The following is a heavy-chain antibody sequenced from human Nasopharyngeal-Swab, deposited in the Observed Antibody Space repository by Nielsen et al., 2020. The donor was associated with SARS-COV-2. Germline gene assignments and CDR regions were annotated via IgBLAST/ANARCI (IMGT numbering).Heavy chain of an antibody. V-gene: IGHV4-61*01. CDR3: ARDHYGSGSPSMDV. D-gene: IGHD3-10*01. CDR1: GGSVSSGSYY. CDR2: IYYSGST. J-gene: IGHJ6*02. Sequence: GSLRLSCTVSGGSVSSGSYYWSWIRHPPGKGLEWIGYIYYSGSTNYNPSLKSRVTISVDTSKNQFSLKLSSVTAADTAVYYCARDHYGSGSPSMDVWGQGTTVTVSS.